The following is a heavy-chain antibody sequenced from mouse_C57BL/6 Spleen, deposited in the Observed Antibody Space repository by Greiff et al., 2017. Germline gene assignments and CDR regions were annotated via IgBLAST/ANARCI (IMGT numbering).Heavy chain of an antibody. CDR3: ARKGDSNYGGAMDY. V-gene: IGHV2-2*01. Sequence: VQVVESGPGLVQPSQSLSITCTVSGFSLTSYGVHWVRQSPGKGLEWLGVIWSGGSTDYNAAFISRLSISKDNSKSQVFFKMNSLQADDTAIYYCARKGDSNYGGAMDYWGQGTSVTVSS. D-gene: IGHD2-5*01. J-gene: IGHJ4*01. CDR1: GFSLTSYG. CDR2: IWSGGST.